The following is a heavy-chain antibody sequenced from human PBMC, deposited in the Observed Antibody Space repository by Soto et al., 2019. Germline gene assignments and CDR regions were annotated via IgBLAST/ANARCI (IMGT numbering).Heavy chain of an antibody. CDR1: GGSVRAPDW. V-gene: IGHV4-4*02. CDR2: VHISGHS. Sequence: KASETLSLTCTLSGGSVRAPDWWNWVRQSPDKGLEWIAEVHISGHSNYNPSLRSRVSVSIDSSKNQFYLNLNSVTAADTAVYYCARVVVPRPIWGYNWFDPWGQGTLVTVSS. D-gene: IGHD3-16*01. CDR3: ARVVVPRPIWGYNWFDP. J-gene: IGHJ5*02.